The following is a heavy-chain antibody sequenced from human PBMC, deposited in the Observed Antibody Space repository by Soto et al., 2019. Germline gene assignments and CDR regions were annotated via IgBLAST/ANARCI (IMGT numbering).Heavy chain of an antibody. CDR3: GSTDSGWLPIYGMDI. V-gene: IGHV1-69*02. J-gene: IGHJ6*02. D-gene: IGHD6-19*01. CDR2: IIPIRGIA. CDR1: GGTFSSDT. Sequence: QVQLVQSGAEVKKPGSSVKVSCKASGGTFSSDTISWVRQAPGQGREWMGRIIPIRGIANYAQKFHGRVTITADKSTSTDYMELSSLRSEYTAVYYCGSTDSGWLPIYGMDIWGQGTTVTFS.